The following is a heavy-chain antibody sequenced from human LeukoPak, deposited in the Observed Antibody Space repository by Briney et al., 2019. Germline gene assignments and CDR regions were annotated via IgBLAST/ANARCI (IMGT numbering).Heavy chain of an antibody. J-gene: IGHJ4*02. CDR1: GGSISSYY. D-gene: IGHD3-22*01. Sequence: PSEALSLTCTVSGGSISSYYWSWLRQPPGKGLEWIGYIYYSGSTNYNPSLTSRVTISVDTSKNQFSLKLSSVTAADTAVYYCARVPYYYDSSGYYYEKLYYFDYWGQGTLVTVSS. CDR3: ARVPYYYDSSGYYYEKLYYFDY. V-gene: IGHV4-59*01. CDR2: IYYSGST.